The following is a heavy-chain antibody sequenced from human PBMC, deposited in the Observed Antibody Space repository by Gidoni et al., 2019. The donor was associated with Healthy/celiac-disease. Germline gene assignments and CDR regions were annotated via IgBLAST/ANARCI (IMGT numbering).Heavy chain of an antibody. D-gene: IGHD2-15*01. J-gene: IGHJ6*02. CDR3: ARTQLGYCSGGSCYYYYGMDV. Sequence: QVTLRESGPALVKPTQTLTLTCTFSGLSLSTSGMCVSWIRQPPGKALEWLARIDWDDDKYYSTSLKTRLTISKDTSKNQVVLTMTNMDPVDTATYYCARTQLGYCSGGSCYYYYGMDVWGQGTTVTVSS. CDR2: IDWDDDK. CDR1: GLSLSTSGMC. V-gene: IGHV2-70*15.